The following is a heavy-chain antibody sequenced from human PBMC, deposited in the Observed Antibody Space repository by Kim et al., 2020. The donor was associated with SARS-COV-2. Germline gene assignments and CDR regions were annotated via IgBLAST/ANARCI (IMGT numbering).Heavy chain of an antibody. V-gene: IGHV1-69*13. CDR3: ARADTAMVWGNWFDP. Sequence: SVKVSCKASGGTFSSYAISWVRQAPGQGLEWMGGIIPIFGTANYAQKFQGRVTITADESTSTAYMELSSLRSEDTAVYYCARADTAMVWGNWFDPWGQGTLVTVSS. CDR1: GGTFSSYA. J-gene: IGHJ5*02. D-gene: IGHD5-18*01. CDR2: IIPIFGTA.